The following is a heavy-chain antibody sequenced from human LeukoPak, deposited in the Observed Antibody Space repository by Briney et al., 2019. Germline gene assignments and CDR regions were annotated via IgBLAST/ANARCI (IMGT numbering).Heavy chain of an antibody. CDR3: ARAPRSYDDAFDI. V-gene: IGHV4-30-2*01. CDR2: IYHSGST. J-gene: IGHJ3*02. Sequence: PSETLSLTCAVSGGSISSGGYSWSWIRQPPGKGLEWIGYIYHSGSTYYNPSLKSRVTISVDRSKNQFSLKLSSVTAADTAVYYCARAPRSYDDAFDIWGQGTVVTVSS. D-gene: IGHD5-18*01. CDR1: GGSISSGGYS.